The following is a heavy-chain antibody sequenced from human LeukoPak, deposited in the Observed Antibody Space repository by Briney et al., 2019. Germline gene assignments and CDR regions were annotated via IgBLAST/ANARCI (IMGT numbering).Heavy chain of an antibody. J-gene: IGHJ4*02. Sequence: GGSLRLSCAASGFTFSSYAMHWVRQAPGKGLEYVSAISSNGGSTYYANSVKGRFTISSDNSKNTLYLQMGSLRAEDMAVYYCARELRTIFGVVDYWGQGTLVTVSS. CDR3: ARELRTIFGVVDY. D-gene: IGHD3-3*01. CDR2: ISSNGGST. V-gene: IGHV3-64*01. CDR1: GFTFSSYA.